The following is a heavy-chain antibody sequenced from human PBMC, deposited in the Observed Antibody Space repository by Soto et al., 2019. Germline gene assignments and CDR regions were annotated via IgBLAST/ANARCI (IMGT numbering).Heavy chain of an antibody. V-gene: IGHV1-46*01. CDR1: GYTFTNYY. D-gene: IGHD6-13*01. CDR3: ARGLAAGDY. J-gene: IGHJ4*02. CDR2: INPNGGST. Sequence: QVQLVQSGAEVKNPGASVKVSCKASGYTFTNYYIHWVRQAPGQGLEWMAIINPNGGSTNYAQEFQGRVTLARDTFTNTVYTELSSLRSEDTAIYYCARGLAAGDYWGQGTLVTVSS.